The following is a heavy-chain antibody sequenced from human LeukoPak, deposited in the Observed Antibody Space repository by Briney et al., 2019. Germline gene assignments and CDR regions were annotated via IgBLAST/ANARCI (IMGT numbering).Heavy chain of an antibody. V-gene: IGHV4-38-2*01. CDR1: GYSISSGYY. CDR3: ARFSDGYSLGGYYFDY. Sequence: SETLSLTCAVSGYSISSGYYWGWIRQPPGEGLEWIGAIYRSGNTYYNPSLKSRVTISVDTSKNQFSLKLSSVTAADTAAYYCARFSDGYSLGGYYFDYWGQGTLVTVSS. D-gene: IGHD5-24*01. J-gene: IGHJ4*02. CDR2: IYRSGNT.